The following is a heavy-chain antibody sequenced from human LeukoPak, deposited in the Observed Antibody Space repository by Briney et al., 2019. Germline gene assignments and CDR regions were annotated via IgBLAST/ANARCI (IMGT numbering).Heavy chain of an antibody. CDR3: ARNFGGGDSSGPYY. V-gene: IGHV3-20*04. CDR1: GFTFNDYG. Sequence: RTGGSLRLSCAASGFTFNDYGMSWVRQAPGKGLEWVSGINWNGGRTGYADSMKGRFIISRDNAKNSLYLQVNGLRAEDTALYYCARNFGGGDSSGPYYWGQGTLVTVSS. D-gene: IGHD3-22*01. J-gene: IGHJ4*02. CDR2: INWNGGRT.